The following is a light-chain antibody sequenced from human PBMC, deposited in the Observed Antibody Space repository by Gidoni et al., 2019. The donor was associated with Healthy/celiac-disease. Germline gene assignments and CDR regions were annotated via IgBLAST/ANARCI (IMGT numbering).Light chain of an antibody. Sequence: SQSVSSSYLAWYQQKPGQAPRLLIYGASSRATGIPDRFSGSGSGTDFTLTISRLEPEDFAVYYCQQYGSSPLSFGGGTKVEIK. CDR1: QSVSSSY. CDR2: GAS. V-gene: IGKV3-20*01. CDR3: QQYGSSPLS. J-gene: IGKJ4*01.